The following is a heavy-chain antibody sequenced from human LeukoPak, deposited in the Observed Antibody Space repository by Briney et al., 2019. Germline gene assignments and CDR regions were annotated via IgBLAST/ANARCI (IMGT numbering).Heavy chain of an antibody. V-gene: IGHV3-33*08. J-gene: IGHJ4*02. CDR3: TRDHYYYDSSGYFYDL. CDR1: GLTFSDYA. Sequence: GGSLRLSCAASGLTFSDYAMNWVRQAPGKGLEWLTLIWYDGTNKYYADSVKGRFTISRDNSKNTVYLQMNSLRAEDTAVYYCTRDHYYYDSSGYFYDLWGQGTLVTVSS. D-gene: IGHD3-22*01. CDR2: IWYDGTNK.